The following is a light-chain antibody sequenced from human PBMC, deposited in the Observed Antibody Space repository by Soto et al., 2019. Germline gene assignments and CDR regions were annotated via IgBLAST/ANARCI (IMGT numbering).Light chain of an antibody. Sequence: DIQMTQSPSTLSASIGDTVTITCRASQSISRWLAWYQQKPGKSPKLLIYEASSLEGGVLSRFSGSGSGTEFTLSISSLQPDEFATYYCQRYHSYPQYTFGQGTNLQFK. V-gene: IGKV1-5*03. CDR1: QSISRW. CDR2: EAS. J-gene: IGKJ2*01. CDR3: QRYHSYPQYT.